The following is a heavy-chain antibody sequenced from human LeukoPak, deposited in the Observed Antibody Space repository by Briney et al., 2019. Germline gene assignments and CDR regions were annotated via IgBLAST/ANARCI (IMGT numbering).Heavy chain of an antibody. Sequence: ASVTVSCKASGYTFTSYDINWVRQATGQGLEWMGWMNPNSGNTGYAQKFQGRVTMTRNTSISTAYMELSSLRSEDTAVYYCARGRFLVRGVISDAFDIWGQGTMVTVSS. CDR1: GYTFTSYD. CDR2: MNPNSGNT. D-gene: IGHD3-10*01. J-gene: IGHJ3*02. CDR3: ARGRFLVRGVISDAFDI. V-gene: IGHV1-8*01.